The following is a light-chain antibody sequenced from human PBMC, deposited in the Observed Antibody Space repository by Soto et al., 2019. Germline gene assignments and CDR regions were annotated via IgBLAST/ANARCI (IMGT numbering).Light chain of an antibody. Sequence: QSALTQPPSASGSPGQSVTISCTGTSSDVGGYNYVSWYQQHPGKAPKLMIYEVSKRPSGVPDRFSGSKSGDTASLTVSGLQADDEADYYCCSFALRSTLIFGGGTKVTVL. J-gene: IGLJ2*01. V-gene: IGLV2-8*01. CDR3: CSFALRSTLI. CDR1: SSDVGGYNY. CDR2: EVS.